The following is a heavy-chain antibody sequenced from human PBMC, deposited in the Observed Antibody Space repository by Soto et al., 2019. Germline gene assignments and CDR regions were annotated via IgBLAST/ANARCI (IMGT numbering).Heavy chain of an antibody. CDR2: ISGSGGTT. D-gene: IGHD3-22*01. V-gene: IGHV3-23*01. Sequence: GGSLRLSCAASGFTFSTYGMSWVRQTPGKGLEWVSGISGSGGTTYYTGSVKGRFTISRDTSKNTLYLHMNSLRAEDTAVYYCAKHHDGTGYYNADALDIWGQGTMVTVS. J-gene: IGHJ3*02. CDR1: GFTFSTYG. CDR3: AKHHDGTGYYNADALDI.